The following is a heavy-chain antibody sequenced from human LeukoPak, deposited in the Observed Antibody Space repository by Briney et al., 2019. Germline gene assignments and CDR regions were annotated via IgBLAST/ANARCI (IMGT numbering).Heavy chain of an antibody. CDR3: AREVRQQPWGELYYYYGMDV. CDR2: ISWNSGSI. Sequence: GGSLRLSCAASGFTFDDYAMHWVRQAPGKGLEWVSGISWNSGSIGYADSVKGRFTISRDNAKNSLYLQMNSLRSDDTAVYYCAREVRQQPWGELYYYYGMDVWGQGTTVTVSS. D-gene: IGHD6-13*01. CDR1: GFTFDDYA. J-gene: IGHJ6*02. V-gene: IGHV3-9*01.